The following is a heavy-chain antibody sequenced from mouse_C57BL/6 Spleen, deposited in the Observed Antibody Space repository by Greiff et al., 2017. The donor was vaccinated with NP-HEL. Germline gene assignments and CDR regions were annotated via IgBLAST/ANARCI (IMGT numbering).Heavy chain of an antibody. CDR3: ARSKGSSYGNYFDY. Sequence: DVKLVESGGGLVQPGGSLSLSCAASGFTFTDYYMSWVRQPPGKALEWLGFIRNKANGYTTEYIASVKGRFTISRDNSQSILYLQMNALRPEDSATYYCARSKGSSYGNYFDYWGQGTTLTVSS. CDR2: IRNKANGYTT. J-gene: IGHJ2*01. CDR1: GFTFTDYY. V-gene: IGHV7-3*01. D-gene: IGHD1-1*01.